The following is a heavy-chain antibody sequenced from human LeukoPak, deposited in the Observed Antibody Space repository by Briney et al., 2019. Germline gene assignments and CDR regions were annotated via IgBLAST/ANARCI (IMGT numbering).Heavy chain of an antibody. Sequence: SETLSLTCTVSGGSVSSGSYYWSWIRQPPGKGLEWIGYIYYSGSTNYNPSLKSRVTISVDTSKNQFSLKLSSVTAADTAVYYCARASRWGAFYDYVWGSSTAGSAASDYWGQGTLVAVSS. D-gene: IGHD3-16*01. J-gene: IGHJ4*02. CDR2: IYYSGST. V-gene: IGHV4-61*01. CDR3: ARASRWGAFYDYVWGSSTAGSAASDY. CDR1: GGSVSSGSYY.